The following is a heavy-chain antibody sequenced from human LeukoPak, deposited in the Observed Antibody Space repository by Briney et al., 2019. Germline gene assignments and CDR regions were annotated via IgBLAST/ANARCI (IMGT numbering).Heavy chain of an antibody. CDR2: INHSGST. CDR3: ARLSGHSYGPVDY. Sequence: SETLSLTCAVYGGSFSGYYWSWIRQPPGKGLEWIGEINHSGSTNYSPSLKSRVTISVDTSKNQFSLKLSSVTAADTAMYYCARLSGHSYGPVDYWGQTTLVTVSS. D-gene: IGHD5-18*01. V-gene: IGHV4-34*01. J-gene: IGHJ4*02. CDR1: GGSFSGYY.